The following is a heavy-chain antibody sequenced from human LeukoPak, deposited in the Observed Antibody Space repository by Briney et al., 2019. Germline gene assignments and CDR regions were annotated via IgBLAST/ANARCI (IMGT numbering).Heavy chain of an antibody. D-gene: IGHD5-18*01. V-gene: IGHV4-34*01. CDR2: INHSGST. J-gene: IGHJ4*02. CDR3: ARGLHYYSYGFGY. CDR1: GGSFSGYY. Sequence: SETLSLTCAVYGGSFSGYYWSWIRQPPGKGLEWIGEINHSGSTNYNPSLKSRVTISVDTSKNQFSLKLSSVTAADTAAYYCARGLHYYSYGFGYWGQGTLVTASS.